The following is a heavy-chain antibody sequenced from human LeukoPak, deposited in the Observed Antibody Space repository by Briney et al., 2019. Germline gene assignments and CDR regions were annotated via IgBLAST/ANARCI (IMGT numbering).Heavy chain of an antibody. CDR2: INHSGST. Sequence: SETLSLTCAVYGGSFSGYYWSWIRQPPGKGLEWIGEINHSGSTNYNPSLNSRVTISVDTSKNQFSLKLSSVTAADTAVYYCAWGSGSYTYYFDYWGQGTLVTVSS. CDR1: GGSFSGYY. V-gene: IGHV4-34*01. CDR3: AWGSGSYTYYFDY. J-gene: IGHJ4*02. D-gene: IGHD3-10*01.